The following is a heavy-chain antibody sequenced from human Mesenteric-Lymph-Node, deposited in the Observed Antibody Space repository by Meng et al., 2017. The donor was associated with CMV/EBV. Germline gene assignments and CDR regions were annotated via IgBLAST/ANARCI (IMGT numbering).Heavy chain of an antibody. D-gene: IGHD3-22*01. CDR2: ISWNSDNI. CDR3: AKDDDYHDSSGYFDS. V-gene: IGHV3-9*01. Sequence: SLKISCTASGFIFDDYAMHWVRQAPGKGLEWVSGISWNSDNIGYADSVKGRFTISRDNARNSLYLQMNSLRPEDTALYYCAKDDDYHDSSGYFDSWGQGTLVTVSS. CDR1: GFIFDDYA. J-gene: IGHJ4*02.